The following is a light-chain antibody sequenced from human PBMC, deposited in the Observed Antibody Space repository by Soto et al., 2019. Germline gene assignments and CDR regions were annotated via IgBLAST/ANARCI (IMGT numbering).Light chain of an antibody. V-gene: IGKV1-5*01. Sequence: DIQMTKSPSTRSAPVGDRVTITCRASQSISSWLAWYQQKPGKAPKLLIYDASSLESGVPSRFSGSGSGTEFTHTISSLQPDDFATYYCQHYNSYSPLTFGEGTKVEIK. CDR2: DAS. CDR1: QSISSW. J-gene: IGKJ1*01. CDR3: QHYNSYSPLT.